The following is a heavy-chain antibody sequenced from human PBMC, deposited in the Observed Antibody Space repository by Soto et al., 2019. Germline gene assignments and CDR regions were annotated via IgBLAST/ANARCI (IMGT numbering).Heavy chain of an antibody. Sequence: QPGGSLRLSCAASGFTFSSYAMHWVRQAPGKGLEWVAVISYDGSNKYYADSVKGRFTISRDNSKNTLYLQMNSLRAEDTAVYYCAREQPYYYGSGSYTDYFDYWGQGTLVTVSS. V-gene: IGHV3-30-3*01. CDR3: AREQPYYYGSGSYTDYFDY. CDR1: GFTFSSYA. D-gene: IGHD3-10*01. CDR2: ISYDGSNK. J-gene: IGHJ4*02.